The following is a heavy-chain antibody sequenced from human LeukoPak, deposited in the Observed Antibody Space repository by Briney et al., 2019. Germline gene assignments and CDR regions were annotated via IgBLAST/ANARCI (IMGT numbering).Heavy chain of an antibody. J-gene: IGHJ4*02. CDR3: AKDPTDFDSSGQTYFDY. V-gene: IGHV3-30*02. Sequence: GGSLRLSCAASGFTFSSYGMHWVRQAPGKGLEWVAFIRYDGNNKYYADSVKGRFTVSRDNSKNTLHLQMNSLRAEDTAVYYCAKDPTDFDSSGQTYFDYWGQGTLVTVSS. D-gene: IGHD3-22*01. CDR2: IRYDGNNK. CDR1: GFTFSSYG.